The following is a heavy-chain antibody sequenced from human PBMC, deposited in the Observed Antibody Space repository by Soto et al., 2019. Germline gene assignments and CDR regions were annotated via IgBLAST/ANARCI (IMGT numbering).Heavy chain of an antibody. CDR2: IYYSGST. CDR3: ARLARLPHCYGSGSHKNWFDN. Sequence: PSETLSLTCTVSGGSISSSSYYWGWIPQPPGKGLEWIGSIYYSGSTYYNPSLKSRVTITVDTSKHQFSLKLSSVTAADTAVYYCARLARLPHCYGSGSHKNWFDNWGQGTLVKVSS. D-gene: IGHD3-10*01. V-gene: IGHV4-39*01. CDR1: GGSISSSSYY. J-gene: IGHJ5*02.